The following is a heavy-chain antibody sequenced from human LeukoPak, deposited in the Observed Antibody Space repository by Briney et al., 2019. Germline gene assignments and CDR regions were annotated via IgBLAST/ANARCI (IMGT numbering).Heavy chain of an antibody. J-gene: IGHJ3*02. Sequence: PGGSLRLSCAASGFTFSSYPMSWVRQAPGKGLEWVPYITTSSSQIYYGDSVKGRFTISRDNAKNSLYLQMNSLRAEDTAVYYCARERVTTTAFDIWGQGTMVTVSS. V-gene: IGHV3-21*01. CDR1: GFTFSSYP. D-gene: IGHD5-12*01. CDR2: ITTSSSQI. CDR3: ARERVTTTAFDI.